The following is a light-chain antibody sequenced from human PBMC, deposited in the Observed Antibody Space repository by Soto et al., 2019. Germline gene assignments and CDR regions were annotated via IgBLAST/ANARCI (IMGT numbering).Light chain of an antibody. Sequence: EIVVTQSPVTLSVSPGERVTLSCRASQSVSSNLAWYQQKPGQAPRLLIYGASSRATGIPDRFSGSGSGTDFTLTISRLEPEDFAVYYCQQYGSSPHTFGQGTKLEIK. CDR2: GAS. V-gene: IGKV3-20*01. CDR1: QSVSSN. CDR3: QQYGSSPHT. J-gene: IGKJ2*01.